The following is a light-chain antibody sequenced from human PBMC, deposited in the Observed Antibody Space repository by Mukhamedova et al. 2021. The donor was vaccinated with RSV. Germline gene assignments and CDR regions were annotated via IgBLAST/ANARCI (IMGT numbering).Light chain of an antibody. CDR1: QSISSW. J-gene: IGKJ1*01. Sequence: SQSISSWLAWYQQKPGKAPKLLIYKASSLESGVPSRFSGSGSGTEFTLTISSLQPDDFATYYCQQYNSYWT. CDR3: QQYNSYWT. V-gene: IGKV1-5*03. CDR2: KAS.